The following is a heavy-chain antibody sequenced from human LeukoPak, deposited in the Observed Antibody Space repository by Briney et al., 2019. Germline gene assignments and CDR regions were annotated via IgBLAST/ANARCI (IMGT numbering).Heavy chain of an antibody. J-gene: IGHJ5*01. Sequence: GGSLRLSCAASGFTFTNFWMNWVRQTPGKGLMWVSRIQTDGSTRYVESMKGRFTISRDNANNTVYLQMNTLSAEDTAIYYCARGLHWNDFNWFDSWGQGTLVTVSS. V-gene: IGHV3-74*01. CDR1: GFTFTNFW. CDR3: ARGLHWNDFNWFDS. D-gene: IGHD1-1*01. CDR2: IQTDGST.